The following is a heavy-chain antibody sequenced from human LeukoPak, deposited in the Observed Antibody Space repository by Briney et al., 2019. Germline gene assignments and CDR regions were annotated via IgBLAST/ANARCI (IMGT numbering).Heavy chain of an antibody. Sequence: GGSLRLSCAASGFTFSRYSMNWVRQAPGKGLEWVSSISGSSSYIYYADSAKGRFTISRHNAKNSLYLQMNSLRAEDTAVYYCARTYTSGWFFDYWGQGTLVTVSS. V-gene: IGHV3-21*01. CDR1: GFTFSRYS. D-gene: IGHD6-19*01. J-gene: IGHJ4*02. CDR2: ISGSSSYI. CDR3: ARTYTSGWFFDY.